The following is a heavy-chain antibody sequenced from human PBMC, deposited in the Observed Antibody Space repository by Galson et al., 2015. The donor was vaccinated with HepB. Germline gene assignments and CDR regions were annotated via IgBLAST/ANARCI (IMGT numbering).Heavy chain of an antibody. CDR1: GFTFSSYS. Sequence: LRLSCAASGFTFSSYSMNWVRQAPGKGLEWVSSISSSSSYIYYADSVKGRFTISRDNAKNSLYLQMNSLRAEDTAVYYCAMMGCSSTSCLDAFDIWGQGTMVTVSS. CDR3: AMMGCSSTSCLDAFDI. J-gene: IGHJ3*02. D-gene: IGHD2-2*01. CDR2: ISSSSSYI. V-gene: IGHV3-21*01.